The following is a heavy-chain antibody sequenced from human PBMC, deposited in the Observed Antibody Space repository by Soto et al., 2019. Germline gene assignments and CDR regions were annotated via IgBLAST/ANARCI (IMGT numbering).Heavy chain of an antibody. D-gene: IGHD4-17*01. CDR3: ARVTMVIRDSDHFGADV. Sequence: PSETLSLTCLVSGFPISSPYSWGWIRQPPGKGLEWIGSISHTGTTSYSPSLTSRVSISVDTSKNQVSLKLTSVTAADTAVYFCARVTMVIRDSDHFGADVWRPGTALTVFS. V-gene: IGHV4-38-2*02. CDR1: GFPISSPYS. J-gene: IGHJ6*02. CDR2: ISHTGTT.